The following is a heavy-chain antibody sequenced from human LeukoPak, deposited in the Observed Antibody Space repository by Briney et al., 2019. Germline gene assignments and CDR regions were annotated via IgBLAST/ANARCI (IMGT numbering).Heavy chain of an antibody. CDR3: ARLTDIVVVVAAVDY. J-gene: IGHJ4*02. Sequence: GASVKVSCKASGYTFTSYGISWVRQAPGQGLEWMGWISAYNGNTNYAQKLQGRVTMTTDTSTSTDYMELRSLRSDDTAVYYCARLTDIVVVVAAVDYWGQGTLVTVSS. V-gene: IGHV1-18*01. CDR2: ISAYNGNT. D-gene: IGHD2-15*01. CDR1: GYTFTSYG.